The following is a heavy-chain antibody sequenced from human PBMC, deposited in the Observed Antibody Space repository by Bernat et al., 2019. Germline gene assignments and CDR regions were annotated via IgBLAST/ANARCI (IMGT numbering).Heavy chain of an antibody. CDR1: GYSFTSNA. V-gene: IGHV7-4-1*02. Sequence: QVQLVQSGSELKKPGASVKVSCKASGYSFTSNALNWVRQAPGQGLEWMGWINTNTGNPTYVQGFTGRFVFSLDTSVNPASLQISSLKGDDTAFYYCATGDWNYWGQGTLVTVSS. CDR2: INTNTGNP. D-gene: IGHD3/OR15-3a*01. CDR3: ATGDWNY. J-gene: IGHJ4*02.